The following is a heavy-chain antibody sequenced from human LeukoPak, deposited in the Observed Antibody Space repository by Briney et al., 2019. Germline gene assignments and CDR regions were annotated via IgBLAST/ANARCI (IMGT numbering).Heavy chain of an antibody. D-gene: IGHD1-26*01. V-gene: IGHV1-2*02. J-gene: IGHJ4*02. CDR3: ARDPAKMGGTPFDY. CDR2: INPYSGGT. CDR1: GYTFTGYY. Sequence: ASVKVSCKASGYTFTGYYMHWVRQAPGQGLEWMGWINPYSGGTNFAQKFQGRITMTRDTSISTAYMELSRLRSDDTAVYYCARDPAKMGGTPFDYWGQGTLVTVSS.